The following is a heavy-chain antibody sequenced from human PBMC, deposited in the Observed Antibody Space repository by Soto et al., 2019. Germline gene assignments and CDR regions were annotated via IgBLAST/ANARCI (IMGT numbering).Heavy chain of an antibody. CDR3: ARDLGWLQHFYYFDY. CDR2: INPSGGST. CDR1: GYTFTSYY. V-gene: IGHV1-46*03. Sequence: GASVKVSCKASGYTFTSYYMHWVRQAPGQGLEWMGIINPSGGSTSYAQKFQGRVTMTRDTSTSTVYMELSSLRSEDTAVYYCARDLGWLQHFYYFDYWGQGTLVTVSS. D-gene: IGHD5-12*01. J-gene: IGHJ4*02.